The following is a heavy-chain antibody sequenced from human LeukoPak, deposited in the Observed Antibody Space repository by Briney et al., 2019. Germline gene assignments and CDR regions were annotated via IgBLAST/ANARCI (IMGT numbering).Heavy chain of an antibody. CDR1: GGTFSSYT. D-gene: IGHD4-23*01. CDR3: ARGGTHYGGNPQLNWFDP. J-gene: IGHJ5*02. CDR2: IIPILGIA. V-gene: IGHV1-69*02. Sequence: VASVKVSCKASGGTFSSYTISWVRQAPGQGLEWMGRIIPILGIANYAQKYQGRVTITADKSTSTAYMELSSLRSEDTAVYYCARGGTHYGGNPQLNWFDPWGQGTLVTVSS.